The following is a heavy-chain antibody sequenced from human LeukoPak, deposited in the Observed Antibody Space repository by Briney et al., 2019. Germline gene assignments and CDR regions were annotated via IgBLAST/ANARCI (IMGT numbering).Heavy chain of an antibody. CDR3: APGIAAACTFGY. Sequence: GGSLRLSCAASGFTFSSYAMSWVRQAPGKGLEWVSAISGSGGSTYYADSVKGRFTISRDNSKNTLYLQMNSLRAEDTAVYYCAPGIAAACTFGYWGQGTLVTVSS. CDR2: ISGSGGST. J-gene: IGHJ4*02. CDR1: GFTFSSYA. D-gene: IGHD6-13*01. V-gene: IGHV3-23*01.